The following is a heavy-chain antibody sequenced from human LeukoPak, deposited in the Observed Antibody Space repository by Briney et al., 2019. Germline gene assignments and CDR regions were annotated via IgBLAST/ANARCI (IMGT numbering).Heavy chain of an antibody. J-gene: IGHJ1*01. V-gene: IGHV3-43*02. CDR3: SKEITAYSSGWYGSGFFQD. CDR2: ISGDGGST. CDR1: GLTFDDYA. D-gene: IGHD6-19*01. Sequence: GGSLRLSCAASGLTFDDYAMHWVRQATGKGLEWVTLISGDGGSTYYADSVKGRFTISRDNSKNSLYLQMNSLRTADTALHYCSKEITAYSSGWYGSGFFQDWGQGTLVTVSS.